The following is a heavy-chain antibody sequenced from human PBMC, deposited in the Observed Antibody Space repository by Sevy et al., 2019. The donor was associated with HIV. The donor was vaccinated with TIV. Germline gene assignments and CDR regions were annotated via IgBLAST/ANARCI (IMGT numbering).Heavy chain of an antibody. V-gene: IGHV4-59*08. Sequence: SETLSLTCTVSGGSITSLYWNWIRQPPGKGLEWIANIYYNGHINYNPSLKSRVTLSLDTSKNQFSLRLSSVTAADTGIVYCAGENAWGRGYSWGQGTLVTVSS. CDR1: GGSITSLY. J-gene: IGHJ4*02. CDR3: AGENAWGRGYS. CDR2: IYYNGHI. D-gene: IGHD1-26*01.